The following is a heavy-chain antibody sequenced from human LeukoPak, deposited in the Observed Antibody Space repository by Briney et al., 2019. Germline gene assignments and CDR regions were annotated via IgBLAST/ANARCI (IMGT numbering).Heavy chain of an antibody. CDR2: LNPNSGNT. J-gene: IGHJ5*02. D-gene: IGHD6-13*01. Sequence: ASVKVSCKASGYTFTSYDINWVRQATGQGLEWMGWLNPNSGNTGYAQKFQGRVTMTRNTSISTAYMELSSLRSEGTAVYYCARGSRAAAGHNWFDPWGQGTLVTVSS. CDR1: GYTFTSYD. V-gene: IGHV1-8*01. CDR3: ARGSRAAAGHNWFDP.